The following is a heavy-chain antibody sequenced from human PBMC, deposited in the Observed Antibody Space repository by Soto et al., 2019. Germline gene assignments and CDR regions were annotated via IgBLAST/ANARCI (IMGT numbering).Heavy chain of an antibody. Sequence: QVHLVESGGGVVQPGRSLRLSCAASGFTFSSYGMHWVRQAPGKGLEWVAVIWYDGNKKYYGDSVRGRFTISRDNSKNTLDLEMNSLRAEDTDVYYCVGDTSCLLDYWGQGTLVTVSS. CDR1: GFTFSSYG. V-gene: IGHV3-33*03. CDR3: VGDTSCLLDY. CDR2: IWYDGNKK. D-gene: IGHD3-16*01. J-gene: IGHJ4*02.